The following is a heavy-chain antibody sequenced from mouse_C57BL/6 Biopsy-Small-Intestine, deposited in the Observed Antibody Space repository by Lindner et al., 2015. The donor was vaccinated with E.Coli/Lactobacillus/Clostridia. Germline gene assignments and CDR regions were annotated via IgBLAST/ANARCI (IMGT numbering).Heavy chain of an antibody. V-gene: IGHV1-81*01. J-gene: IGHJ1*03. D-gene: IGHD4-1*01. CDR3: ARGEANWTPYWYFDV. CDR1: GYTFTSYG. CDR2: IYPRSGNT. Sequence: VQLQESGAELARPGASVKLSCKASGYTFTSYGISWVKQRTGQGLEWIGEIYPRSGNTYYNEKFKGKATLTADKSSSTAYMELRSLTSEDSAVYFCARGEANWTPYWYFDVWGTGTTVTVSS.